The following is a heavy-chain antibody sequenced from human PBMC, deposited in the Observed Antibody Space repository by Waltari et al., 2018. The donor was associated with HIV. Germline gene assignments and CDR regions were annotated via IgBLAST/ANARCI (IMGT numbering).Heavy chain of an antibody. Sequence: EVQLVESGGGLVQPGGSLRLSCAASGFTFSSYEMNWVRQAPGKGLEWVSYISSSGSTIYYADSVKGRFTISRDNAKNSLYLQMNSLRAEDTAVYYCARVGYDSSGTFDYWGQGTLVTVSS. CDR2: ISSSGSTI. V-gene: IGHV3-48*03. CDR3: ARVGYDSSGTFDY. CDR1: GFTFSSYE. D-gene: IGHD3-22*01. J-gene: IGHJ4*02.